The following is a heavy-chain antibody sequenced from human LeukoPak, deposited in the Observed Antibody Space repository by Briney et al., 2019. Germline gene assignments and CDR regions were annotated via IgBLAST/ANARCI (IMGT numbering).Heavy chain of an antibody. V-gene: IGHV4-59*01. D-gene: IGHD6-13*01. CDR3: ARALSYSSSWYRADY. J-gene: IGHJ4*02. CDR2: IYYSGST. CDR1: GGSIRSYY. Sequence: NPSETLSLTCTVSGGSIRSYYWSWIRQPPGKGLEWIGYIYYSGSTNYNPSLKSRVTISVDTSKNQFSLKLSSVTAADTAVYYCARALSYSSSWYRADYWGQGTLVTVSS.